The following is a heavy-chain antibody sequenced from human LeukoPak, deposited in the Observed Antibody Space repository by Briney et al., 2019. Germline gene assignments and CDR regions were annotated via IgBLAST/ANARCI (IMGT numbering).Heavy chain of an antibody. CDR2: IYWNDDK. V-gene: IGHV2-5*01. CDR3: AHRLRYDFWSGYYFGY. J-gene: IGHJ4*02. Sequence: SGPTLVNHTQTLTLTCTFSGFPRSTSGVGVGWIRQPPGKALEWLALIYWNDDKRYSPSLKSRLTITKDTSQNQVVLTMTNMDPVDTATYSCAHRLRYDFWSGYYFGYWGQGTLVTVSS. D-gene: IGHD3-3*01. CDR1: GFPRSTSGVG.